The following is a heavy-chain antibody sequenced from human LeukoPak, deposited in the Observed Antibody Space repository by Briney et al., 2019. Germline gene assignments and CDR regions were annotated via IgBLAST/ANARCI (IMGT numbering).Heavy chain of an antibody. CDR2: INSDGSST. J-gene: IGHJ3*02. CDR3: ARDPRSDYPAHAFDI. Sequence: GPLRLSCAASGFTFSSYWMHWVRQAPGKGLVWVSRINSDGSSTSYADSVKGRFTISRDNAKNTLYLQMNSLRAEDTAVYYCARDPRSDYPAHAFDIWGQGTMVTVSS. CDR1: GFTFSSYW. D-gene: IGHD3-10*01. V-gene: IGHV3-74*01.